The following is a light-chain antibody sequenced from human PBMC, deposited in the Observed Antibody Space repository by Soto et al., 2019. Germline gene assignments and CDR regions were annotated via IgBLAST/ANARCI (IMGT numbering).Light chain of an antibody. CDR2: RND. CDR3: ATWDDTLSGPV. CDR1: SSNIGNNF. J-gene: IGLJ2*01. Sequence: QSVLTQAPSASETPGQRVSISCSGSSSNIGNNFVYWYQQLPGAAPRLLIYRNDKRPTGVPDRFSASKSGTSASLAISGLRSEDEALYHCATWDDTLSGPVLGGGTKVTV. V-gene: IGLV1-47*01.